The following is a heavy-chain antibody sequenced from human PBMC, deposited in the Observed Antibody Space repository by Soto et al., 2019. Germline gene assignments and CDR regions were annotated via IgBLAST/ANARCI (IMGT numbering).Heavy chain of an antibody. CDR2: VNPSGGHT. CDR3: ARGGHAVVVTAALDY. V-gene: IGHV1-46*01. CDR1: GDTFTDYY. Sequence: QVQLMQSGAEVKKPGASVKVSCKASGDTFTDYYIHWVRQAPGQGLEWMGTVNPSGGHTTYAQHFLGRVTMTRETSTSTLYMERTSLTSDDTAIYCCARGGHAVVVTAALDYWGQGTLVTVSS. J-gene: IGHJ4*02. D-gene: IGHD2-21*02.